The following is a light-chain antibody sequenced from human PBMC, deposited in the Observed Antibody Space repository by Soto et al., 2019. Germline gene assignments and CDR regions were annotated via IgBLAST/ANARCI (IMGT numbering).Light chain of an antibody. V-gene: IGLV2-11*01. CDR2: DVS. J-gene: IGLJ1*01. CDR3: CSYAGSSTYV. CDR1: SSVVGGYNY. Sequence: QCVLTQPPSVSGSPGQSVTISCTGTSSVVGGYNYVSWYQQHPGKAPKLMIYDVSKRPSGVPDRFSGSKSGNTASLTISGLQAEDEADYYCCSYAGSSTYVFGTGTKVTVL.